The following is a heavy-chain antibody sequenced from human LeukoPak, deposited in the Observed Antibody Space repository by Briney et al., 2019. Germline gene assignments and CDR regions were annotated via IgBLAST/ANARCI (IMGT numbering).Heavy chain of an antibody. V-gene: IGHV3-7*01. D-gene: IGHD3-9*01. J-gene: IGHJ3*02. Sequence: GGSLRLSCAASGFTFSSYWMSWVRQAPGKGLEWVANIKQDGSEKYYVDSVKGRFTISRDNAKNSLYLQMNSLRAEDTAVYYCARVGLRYFDWLSRGDAFDIWGQGTMVTVSS. CDR2: IKQDGSEK. CDR1: GFTFSSYW. CDR3: ARVGLRYFDWLSRGDAFDI.